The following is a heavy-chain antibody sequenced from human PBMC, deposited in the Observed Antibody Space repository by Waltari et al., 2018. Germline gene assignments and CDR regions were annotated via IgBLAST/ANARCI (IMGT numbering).Heavy chain of an antibody. J-gene: IGHJ4*02. CDR2: ITKGGASL. D-gene: IGHD2-2*01. Sequence: VGQGPGKVLGWVSSITKGGASLFYADSVRGRFIISRDNAKNSLFLQMNSLTVEDTAVYYCSRDSLKYGYCSPTSCPSDYWGQGTLVAVSS. V-gene: IGHV3-21*06. CDR3: SRDSLKYGYCSPTSCPSDY.